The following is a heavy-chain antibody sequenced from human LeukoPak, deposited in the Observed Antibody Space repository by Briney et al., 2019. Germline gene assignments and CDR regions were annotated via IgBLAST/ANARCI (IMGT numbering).Heavy chain of an antibody. CDR2: ISSGGTSA. CDR1: GFTFSSYW. D-gene: IGHD4-11*01. CDR3: ARGGRDYSNYWFDP. J-gene: IGHJ5*02. Sequence: GGSLRLSCVASGFTFSSYWMHWVRQTPGKGPVWVSRISSGGTSATYADSVRGQFTISRDSSKNTLYLQMSSLRAEDTAVYFCARGGRDYSNYWFDPWGQGILVTVSS. V-gene: IGHV3-74*01.